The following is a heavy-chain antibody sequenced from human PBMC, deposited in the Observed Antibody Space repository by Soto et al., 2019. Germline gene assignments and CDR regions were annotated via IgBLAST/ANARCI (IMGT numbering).Heavy chain of an antibody. CDR1: GGSISSSSYY. CDR3: ARHCGVDTAMAIDY. Sequence: PSETLSLTCTVSGGSISSSSYYWGWIRQPPGKGLEWIGSIYYSGSTYYNPSLKSRVTISVDTSKNQFSLKLSSVTAADTAVYYCARHCGVDTAMAIDYWGQGTLVTVSS. CDR2: IYYSGST. D-gene: IGHD5-18*01. J-gene: IGHJ4*02. V-gene: IGHV4-39*01.